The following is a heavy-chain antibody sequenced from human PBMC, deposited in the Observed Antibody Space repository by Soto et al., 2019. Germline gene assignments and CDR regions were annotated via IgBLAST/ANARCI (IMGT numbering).Heavy chain of an antibody. CDR1: GYTFTSYY. D-gene: IGHD3-22*01. CDR3: ARTNYYDSSGYLRRYDYGMDV. CDR2: INPSGGST. J-gene: IGHJ6*02. V-gene: IGHV1-46*01. Sequence: ASVKVSCKASGYTFTSYYMHWVRPAPGQGLGWMGIINPSGGSTSYAQKFQGRVTMTRDTSTSTVYMELSSLRSEDTAVYYCARTNYYDSSGYLRRYDYGMDVWGQGTTVTVSS.